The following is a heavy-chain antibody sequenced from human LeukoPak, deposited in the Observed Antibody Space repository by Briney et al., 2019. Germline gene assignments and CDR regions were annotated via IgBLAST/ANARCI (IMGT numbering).Heavy chain of an antibody. Sequence: PSETLSLTCTVTGDSISSSNYYWGWIRQPPGKGLEWIGSMYYSGNTYYNPSLKSRVIISIDTSKNQFTLKLSSVTAADTAVYYCASCPGYSSSSWWGQGILVTVSS. CDR2: MYYSGNT. V-gene: IGHV4-39*01. J-gene: IGHJ4*02. D-gene: IGHD6-6*01. CDR1: GDSISSSNYY. CDR3: ASCPGYSSSSW.